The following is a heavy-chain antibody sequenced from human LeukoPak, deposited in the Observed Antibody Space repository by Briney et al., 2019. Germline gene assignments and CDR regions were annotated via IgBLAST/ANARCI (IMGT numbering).Heavy chain of an antibody. J-gene: IGHJ5*02. D-gene: IGHD3-3*01. Sequence: ASVKVSCKASGYTFTGYYMHWVRQAPGQGLEWMGWINPNSGGTNYAQKFQGRVTMTRDTSISTAYMELSRLRSDDTAVYYCARGRITIFGVVRGWFDPWGQGTLVTVSS. CDR1: GYTFTGYY. CDR3: ARGRITIFGVVRGWFDP. V-gene: IGHV1-2*02. CDR2: INPNSGGT.